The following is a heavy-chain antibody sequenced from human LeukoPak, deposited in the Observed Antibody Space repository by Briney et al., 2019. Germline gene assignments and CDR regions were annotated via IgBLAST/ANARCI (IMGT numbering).Heavy chain of an antibody. D-gene: IGHD2-15*01. CDR3: AGGIPKTYYFDY. Sequence: GGSLRLSCAASGFTFSSYSMNWVRQAPGKGLEWVSSISSSSSYIYYADSVKGRFTISRDNAKNSLYLQMNSLRAEDTAVYYCAGGIPKTYYFDYWGQGTLVTVSS. J-gene: IGHJ4*02. CDR2: ISSSSSYI. V-gene: IGHV3-21*01. CDR1: GFTFSSYS.